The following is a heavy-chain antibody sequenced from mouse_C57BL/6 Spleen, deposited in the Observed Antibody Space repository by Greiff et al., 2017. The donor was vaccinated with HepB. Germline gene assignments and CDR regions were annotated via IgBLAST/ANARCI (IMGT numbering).Heavy chain of an antibody. Sequence: EVKVVESGGGLVKPGGSLKLSCAASGFTFSDYGMHWVRQAPEKGLEWVAYISSGSSTIYYADTVKGRFTISRDNAKSTLFLQMTSLRCEDTAMYYCGRTRSGNFTLFAYWGKGTLVTVSA. V-gene: IGHV5-17*01. CDR1: GFTFSDYG. J-gene: IGHJ3*01. CDR3: GRTRSGNFTLFAY. CDR2: ISSGSSTI. D-gene: IGHD2-1*01.